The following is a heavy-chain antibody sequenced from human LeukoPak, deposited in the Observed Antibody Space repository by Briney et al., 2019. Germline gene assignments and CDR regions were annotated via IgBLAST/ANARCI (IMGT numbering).Heavy chain of an antibody. V-gene: IGHV3-30*19. CDR1: GFTFSSYG. J-gene: IGHJ3*02. Sequence: GGSLRLSCAASGFTFSSYGMHWVRQAPGKGLEWVAVISYDGSNKYYADSVKGRFTISRDNSKNTLYLQMNSLRAEDTAVYYCARDEGWQSVENAFDIWGQGTMVTVSS. CDR2: ISYDGSNK. D-gene: IGHD5-24*01. CDR3: ARDEGWQSVENAFDI.